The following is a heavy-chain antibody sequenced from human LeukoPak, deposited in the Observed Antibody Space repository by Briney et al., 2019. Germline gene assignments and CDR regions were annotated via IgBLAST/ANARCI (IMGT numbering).Heavy chain of an antibody. CDR2: IYYSGST. CDR1: GGSISSGGYY. J-gene: IGHJ5*02. Sequence: SQTLSLTCTVSGGSISSGGYYWSWIRQHPGKGLEWIGYIYYSGSTYYNPSLKSRVTISVDTSKNQFSLKLSSVTAADTAVYYCARTIPEWLRLGYWFDPWGQGTLVTVSS. D-gene: IGHD5-12*01. V-gene: IGHV4-31*03. CDR3: ARTIPEWLRLGYWFDP.